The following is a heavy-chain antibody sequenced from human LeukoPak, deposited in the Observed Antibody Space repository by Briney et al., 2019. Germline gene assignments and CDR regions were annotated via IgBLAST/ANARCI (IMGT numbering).Heavy chain of an antibody. D-gene: IGHD3-9*01. Sequence: PGGSLRLSCAASGFTFSSYAMNWVRQAPGKGLGWVTGISSGDRTFHAESVKGRFTISRDKSKETLYLQMNSLRAEDTAVYYCAKDATASPYFHWFDNWGQGTQVIVSS. V-gene: IGHV3-23*01. CDR1: GFTFSSYA. CDR2: ISSGDRT. CDR3: AKDATASPYFHWFDN. J-gene: IGHJ4*02.